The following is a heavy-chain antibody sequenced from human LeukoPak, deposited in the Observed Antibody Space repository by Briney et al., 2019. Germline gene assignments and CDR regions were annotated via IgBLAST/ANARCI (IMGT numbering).Heavy chain of an antibody. D-gene: IGHD2-21*02. Sequence: GGSLRLSCAASGLTFSSYGMSWVRQAPGKELEWVSAITYSGGNTYYADSVKGRFTISRDNSKNTLYLQMNSLRAEDTAVYYCAKDGTGCGGDCYSDYWGRGTLVTVSS. CDR3: AKDGTGCGGDCYSDY. CDR2: ITYSGGNT. V-gene: IGHV3-23*01. CDR1: GLTFSSYG. J-gene: IGHJ4*02.